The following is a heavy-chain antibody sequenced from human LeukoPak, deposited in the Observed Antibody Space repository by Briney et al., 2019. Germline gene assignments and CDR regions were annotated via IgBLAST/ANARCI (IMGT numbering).Heavy chain of an antibody. D-gene: IGHD2-2*01. J-gene: IGHJ5*02. Sequence: PGGSLRLSCAASGFTFSSYAMSWVRQAPGKGLEWVSAISGSGGSTYYADSVKGRFTISRDNSKNTLYLQMNSLRAEDTALYYCAKDIVVVPTANNWFDPWGQGTLVTVSS. CDR2: ISGSGGST. V-gene: IGHV3-23*01. CDR3: AKDIVVVPTANNWFDP. CDR1: GFTFSSYA.